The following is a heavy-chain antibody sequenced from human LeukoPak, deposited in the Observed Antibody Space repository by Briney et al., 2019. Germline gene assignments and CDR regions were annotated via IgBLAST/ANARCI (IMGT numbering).Heavy chain of an antibody. D-gene: IGHD3-10*01. CDR2: ISGTGDNT. CDR1: RFSFSSYA. Sequence: GGSLRLSCAASRFSFSSYAMSWVRQAPGKGLEWVSAISGTGDNTYYADSVKGRFTISRDNSKNTLYLQMNSLSAGDTAIYYCAKPRGDYYASGTYYGAFDIWGQGTMVTVSS. V-gene: IGHV3-23*01. CDR3: AKPRGDYYASGTYYGAFDI. J-gene: IGHJ3*02.